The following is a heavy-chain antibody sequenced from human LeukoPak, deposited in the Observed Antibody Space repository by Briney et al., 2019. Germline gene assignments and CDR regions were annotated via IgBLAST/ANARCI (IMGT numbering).Heavy chain of an antibody. V-gene: IGHV4-30-2*01. D-gene: IGHD1-26*01. CDR2: IYHSGST. CDR1: GGSISSGGYY. CDR3: ARSSSGSYTRGFFDY. Sequence: PSETLSLTCTVSGGSISSGGYYWSWIRQPPGKGLEWIGYIYHSGSTYYNPSLKSRVTISVDRSKNQFSLKLSSVTAADTAVYYCARSSSGSYTRGFFDYWGQGTLVTVSS. J-gene: IGHJ4*02.